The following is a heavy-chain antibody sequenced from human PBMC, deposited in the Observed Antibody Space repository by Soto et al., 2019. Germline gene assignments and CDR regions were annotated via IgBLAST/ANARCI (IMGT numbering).Heavy chain of an antibody. CDR1: GYTFTSYY. CDR3: ARDLYRMTTVTTEEDEIAFDI. Sequence: ASVKVSCKASGYTFTSYYMHWVRQAPGQGLEWMGIINPSGGSTSYAQKFQGRVTMTRDTSTSTVYMELSSLRSEDTAVYYCARDLYRMTTVTTEEDEIAFDIWGQGTMVTVSS. J-gene: IGHJ3*02. V-gene: IGHV1-46*01. CDR2: INPSGGST. D-gene: IGHD4-17*01.